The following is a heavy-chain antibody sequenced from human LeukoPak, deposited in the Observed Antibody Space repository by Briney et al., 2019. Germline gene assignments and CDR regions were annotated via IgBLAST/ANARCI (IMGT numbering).Heavy chain of an antibody. CDR1: GGSFSSYY. V-gene: IGHV4-34*01. Sequence: SETLSLTCAVYGGSFSSYYWSWIRQPPGRGLEWIGDIDHGGITNCNPSLKSRVTISVDTSKNQFSLTLRSVTAADTAVYYCAGLQGHSYHYMDVWGRGTTVTVSS. J-gene: IGHJ6*03. CDR2: IDHGGIT. CDR3: AGLQGHSYHYMDV.